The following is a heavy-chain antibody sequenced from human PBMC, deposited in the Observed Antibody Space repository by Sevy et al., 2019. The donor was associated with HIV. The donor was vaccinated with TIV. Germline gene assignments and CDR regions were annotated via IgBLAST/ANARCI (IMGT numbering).Heavy chain of an antibody. CDR1: GFTFGSYA. J-gene: IGHJ4*02. V-gene: IGHV3-23*01. CDR2: ISGTGGST. CDR3: AKDRGNMGSSCYFDY. D-gene: IGHD3-22*01. Sequence: GGSLRLSCTASGFTFGSYAMSWVRQAPGKGLEWVSAISGTGGSTYYADSVKGRFTISRDNSKNTLYLQLNSLRAEDTAVYYCAKDRGNMGSSCYFDYWGQGTLVTVSS.